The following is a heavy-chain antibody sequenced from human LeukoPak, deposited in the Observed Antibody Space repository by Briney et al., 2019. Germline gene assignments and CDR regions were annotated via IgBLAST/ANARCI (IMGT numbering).Heavy chain of an antibody. CDR2: ISGSGGST. D-gene: IGHD3-16*02. CDR3: ARLGELSSFDY. Sequence: GGSLRLSCAASGFTFSNYAMSWVRQAPGKGLEWGSGISGSGGSTYYADSVKGRFTISRDNSKNTLYLQMNSLRAEDTAVYYCARLGELSSFDYWGQGTLVTVFS. J-gene: IGHJ4*02. CDR1: GFTFSNYA. V-gene: IGHV3-23*01.